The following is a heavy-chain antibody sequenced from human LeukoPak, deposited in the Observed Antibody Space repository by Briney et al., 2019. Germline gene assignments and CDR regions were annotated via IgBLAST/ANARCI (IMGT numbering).Heavy chain of an antibody. J-gene: IGHJ4*02. D-gene: IGHD2-2*01. CDR3: ARTSGGYCTSTCCYHDY. V-gene: IGHV3-74*01. CDR2: INSDGSST. Sequence: PRGSLRLSCAASGFTFSSYWMHWVRQTPGKGLVWVSRINSDGSSTSYADSVKGRFTISRDNANNTLYLQMNSLRAEDTAIYYCARTSGGYCTSTCCYHDYWGQGTLVTVFS. CDR1: GFTFSSYW.